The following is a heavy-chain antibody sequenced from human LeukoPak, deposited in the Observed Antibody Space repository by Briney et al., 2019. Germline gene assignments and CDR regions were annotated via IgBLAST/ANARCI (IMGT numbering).Heavy chain of an antibody. CDR1: GLTFSSYW. V-gene: IGHV3-7*03. Sequence: GGSLRLSCAASGLTFSSYWMSWVRQAPGKGREWVANIKPDGSEKYCVDSVKGRSTISRHNAKNTLYLQMNSLRAEDTAVYYCAKSSHGGFYFDYWGQGTLVTVSS. J-gene: IGHJ4*02. D-gene: IGHD2-15*01. CDR2: IKPDGSEK. CDR3: AKSSHGGFYFDY.